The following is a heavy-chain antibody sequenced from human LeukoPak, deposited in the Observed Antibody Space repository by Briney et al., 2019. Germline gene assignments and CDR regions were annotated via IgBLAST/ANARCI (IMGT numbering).Heavy chain of an antibody. V-gene: IGHV1-2*02. CDR2: INPNSGGT. CDR1: GYTFTGYY. J-gene: IGHJ4*02. Sequence: ASVKVSCKASGYTFTGYYMHWVRQAPGQGLEWMGWINPNSGGTNYAQKFQGRVTMTWDTSISTAYMELSRLRSDDTAVYYCARDLWYSSGWNERYYFDYWGQGTLVTVSS. D-gene: IGHD6-19*01. CDR3: ARDLWYSSGWNERYYFDY.